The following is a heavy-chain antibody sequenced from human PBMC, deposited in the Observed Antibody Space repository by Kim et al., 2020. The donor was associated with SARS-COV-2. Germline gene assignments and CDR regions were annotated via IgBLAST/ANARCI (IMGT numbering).Heavy chain of an antibody. CDR3: ARAGSSSPYKL. V-gene: IGHV1-2*02. Sequence: TNYAKKCQGRVTMTRDTSISTVYMEMSSLRSDDTAVYFCARAGSSSPYKLWGQGTLVTVSS. D-gene: IGHD6-6*01. CDR2: T. J-gene: IGHJ4*02.